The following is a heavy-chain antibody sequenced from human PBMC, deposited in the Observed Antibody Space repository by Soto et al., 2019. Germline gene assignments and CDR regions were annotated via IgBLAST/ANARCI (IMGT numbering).Heavy chain of an antibody. CDR2: IGGSGGPT. D-gene: IGHD3-22*01. J-gene: IGHJ4*02. CDR1: GFTFTNYA. CDR3: AKTLASYFYDSTGTKGFDY. Sequence: GGSLRLSCVASGFTFTNYAMRWVRQAPGEGLESVAAIGGSGGPTDYADSVRGRFTIYRDISQNTLVLLMNSLRAEDTATYYCAKTLASYFYDSTGTKGFDYWGQGTQVTVS. V-gene: IGHV3-23*01.